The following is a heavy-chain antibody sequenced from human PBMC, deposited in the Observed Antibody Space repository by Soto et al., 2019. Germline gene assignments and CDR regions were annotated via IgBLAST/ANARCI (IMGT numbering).Heavy chain of an antibody. D-gene: IGHD2-2*02. J-gene: IGHJ6*02. CDR3: ARSLTEGYCTITGCYTRPLYGMDV. Sequence: ASLKVSCKASGYTFSGYYIHWLRQAPGQGLEWMGWINPNSGGTNYAQKFQGRVTVTRDTPTSTAYMELSRLTSDDTAVYYCARSLTEGYCTITGCYTRPLYGMDVWGQGXTVTV. CDR2: INPNSGGT. V-gene: IGHV1-2*02. CDR1: GYTFSGYY.